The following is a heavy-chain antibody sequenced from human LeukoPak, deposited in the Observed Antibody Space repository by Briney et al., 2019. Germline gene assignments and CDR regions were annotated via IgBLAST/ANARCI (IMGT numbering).Heavy chain of an antibody. Sequence: SETLSLTCTVSGGSISSGGYSWSWIRQHPGKGLEWIGYIYYSGSTYYNPSLKSRVTISVDTSKNQFSLKLSSVTAADTAVYYCARVRVVTATPDYWGQGTLVTVSS. V-gene: IGHV4-31*03. D-gene: IGHD2-21*02. CDR2: IYYSGST. CDR3: ARVRVVTATPDY. CDR1: GGSISSGGYS. J-gene: IGHJ4*02.